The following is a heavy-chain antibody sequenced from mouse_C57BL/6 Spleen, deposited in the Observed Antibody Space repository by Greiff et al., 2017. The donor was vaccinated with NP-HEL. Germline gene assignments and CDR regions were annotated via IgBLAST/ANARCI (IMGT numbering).Heavy chain of an antibody. D-gene: IGHD1-1*01. CDR1: GYAFSSSW. CDR2: IYPGDGDT. Sequence: VQLQESGPELVKPGASVKISCKASGYAFSSSWMNWVKQRPGKGLEWIGRIYPGDGDTNYNGKFKGKATLTADKSSSTAYMQLSSLTSEDSAVYFCARAIANYYGSSYRYYFDYWGQGTTLTVSS. CDR3: ARAIANYYGSSYRYYFDY. V-gene: IGHV1-82*01. J-gene: IGHJ2*01.